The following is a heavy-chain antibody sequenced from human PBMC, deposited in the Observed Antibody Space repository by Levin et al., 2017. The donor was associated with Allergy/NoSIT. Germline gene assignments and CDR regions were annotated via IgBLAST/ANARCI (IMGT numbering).Heavy chain of an antibody. V-gene: IGHV4-34*01. CDR2: INHSGST. J-gene: IGHJ4*02. CDR3: ARGRVRNYYDSSGYYYVGYVFDY. D-gene: IGHD3-22*01. Sequence: SETLSLTCAVYGGSFSGYYWSWIRQPPGKGLEWIGEINHSGSTNYNPSLKSRVTISVDTSKNQFSLKLSSVTAADTAVYYCARGRVRNYYDSSGYYYVGYVFDYWGQGTLVTVSS. CDR1: GGSFSGYY.